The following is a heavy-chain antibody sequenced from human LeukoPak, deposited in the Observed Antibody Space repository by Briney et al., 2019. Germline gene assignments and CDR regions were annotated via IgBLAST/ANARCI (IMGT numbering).Heavy chain of an antibody. CDR3: TRSKNYYDSRDFDY. CDR1: GFTFGDYA. D-gene: IGHD3-22*01. V-gene: IGHV3-49*03. Sequence: GGSLRLSCTASGFTFGDYAMSWFRQAPGKGLEWVGFIRSKAYGGTTEYAASVKGRFTISRDDSKSIAYLQMNSLKTEDTAVYYCTRSKNYYDSRDFDYWGQGTLVTVSS. CDR2: IRSKAYGGTT. J-gene: IGHJ4*02.